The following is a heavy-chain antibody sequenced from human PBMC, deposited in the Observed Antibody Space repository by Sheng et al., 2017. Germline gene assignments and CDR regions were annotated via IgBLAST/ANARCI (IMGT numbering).Heavy chain of an antibody. D-gene: IGHD6-19*01. J-gene: IGHJ4*02. CDR2: IDYIGFT. Sequence: QVQLQESGPGLVKPSEILSLTCTVSGGSISDHYWNWIRQPPGKGLEWIGYIDYIGFTNYNPSLESRVTISLDRSKNQFSLRLTSVTAADTAVYFCARGGLAVAGISYFDYWGQGSLVTVSS. CDR3: ARGGLAVAGISYFDY. V-gene: IGHV4-59*11. CDR1: GGSISDHY.